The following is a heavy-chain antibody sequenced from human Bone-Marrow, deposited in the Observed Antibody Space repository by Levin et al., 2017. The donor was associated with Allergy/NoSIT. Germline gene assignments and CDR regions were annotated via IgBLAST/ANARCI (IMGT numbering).Heavy chain of an antibody. J-gene: IGHJ4*02. Sequence: PGESLKISCAASGFTFSSYGMHWVRQAPGKGLEWVAVISYDGSNKYYADSVKGRFTISRDNSKNTLYLQMNSLRAEDTAVYYCAKVPEYYYDSISGPEVDYWGQGTLVTVSS. CDR1: GFTFSSYG. CDR2: ISYDGSNK. V-gene: IGHV3-30*18. CDR3: AKVPEYYYDSISGPEVDY. D-gene: IGHD3-22*01.